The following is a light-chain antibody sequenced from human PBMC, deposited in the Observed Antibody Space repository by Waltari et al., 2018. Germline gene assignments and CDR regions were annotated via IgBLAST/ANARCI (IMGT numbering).Light chain of an antibody. CDR3: QQGYNTPFT. Sequence: SVGDKVTITCRASQGISSWLAWYQQKPGKAPKLLIYAASSLQSGVPSRFSGSGSGTDYTLTISSLQPEGFATYYCQQGYNTPFTFGPGTKLDIK. V-gene: IGKV1-12*01. CDR2: AAS. CDR1: QGISSW. J-gene: IGKJ3*01.